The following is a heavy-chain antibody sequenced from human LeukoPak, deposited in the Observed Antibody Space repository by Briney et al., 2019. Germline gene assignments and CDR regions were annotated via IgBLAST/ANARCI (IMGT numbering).Heavy chain of an antibody. J-gene: IGHJ4*02. D-gene: IGHD2-21*01. CDR1: GASISSGSYQ. CDR2: TDYSGRN. Sequence: SETLSLTCTVSGASISSGSYQWGWIRQSPGKGLEWIGITDYSGRNHYNPSLKSRVYLSVDTSKNQFSLKLTSVTAADTAVHYCARQRGLGVVSPYIDYWGQGTLVTVSS. CDR3: ARQRGLGVVSPYIDY. V-gene: IGHV4-39*01.